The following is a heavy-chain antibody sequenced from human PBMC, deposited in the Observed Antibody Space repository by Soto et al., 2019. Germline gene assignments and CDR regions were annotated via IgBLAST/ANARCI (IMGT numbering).Heavy chain of an antibody. CDR1: GFTFSSYG. J-gene: IGHJ4*02. V-gene: IGHV3-30*03. CDR2: ISYDGSNK. CDR3: ATDRVGTFDY. Sequence: VGSLRLSCAASGFTFSSYGMHWVRQAPGKGLEWVAVISYDGSNKYYADSVKGRFTISRDNSKNTLYLQMNSLRAEDTAVYYCATDRVGTFDYWGQGTLVTVSS.